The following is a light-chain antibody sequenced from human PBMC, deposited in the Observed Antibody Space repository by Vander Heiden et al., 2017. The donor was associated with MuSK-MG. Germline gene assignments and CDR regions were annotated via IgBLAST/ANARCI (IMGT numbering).Light chain of an antibody. J-gene: IGLJ2*01. Sequence: SYVLTQPPSVSVAPGQTATITCGGNNIGETSVHWNQQKTGQAPELVVYDDTARPSGIPDRFSGSNSGNTAGDEADYYCQVWDTSSRHVVFGGGTKLTVL. CDR3: QVWDTSSRHVV. CDR1: NIGETS. CDR2: DDT. V-gene: IGLV3-21*02.